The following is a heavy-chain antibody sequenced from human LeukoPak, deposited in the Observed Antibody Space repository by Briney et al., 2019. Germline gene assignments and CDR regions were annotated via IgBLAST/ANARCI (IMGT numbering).Heavy chain of an antibody. CDR3: AKVVTQSYYFDY. J-gene: IGHJ4*02. CDR1: GFTFSTYA. CDR2: ISGSGGST. V-gene: IGHV3-23*01. D-gene: IGHD2-15*01. Sequence: GGSLRLSCVASGFTFSTYAMSWVRQAPGKGLEWVSAISGSGGSTYYADSVKGRFTISRDNSKNTLYLQMNSLRAEDTAVYYCAKVVTQSYYFDYWGQGTLVTVSS.